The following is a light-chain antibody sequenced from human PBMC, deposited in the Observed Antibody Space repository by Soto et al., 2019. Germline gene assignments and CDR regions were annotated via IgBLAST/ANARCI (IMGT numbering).Light chain of an antibody. CDR1: SSDVGGYNY. J-gene: IGLJ3*02. Sequence: QSALTQPASVSGSPGQSITISCTGTSSDVGGYNYVSWYQQHPGKTPKLMIYEVSNRPSGVSNRFSGSKSGNTASLTISGLQAEDEDDYYCISYTSSSTLGVFGGGTKRTVL. CDR3: ISYTSSSTLGV. V-gene: IGLV2-14*01. CDR2: EVS.